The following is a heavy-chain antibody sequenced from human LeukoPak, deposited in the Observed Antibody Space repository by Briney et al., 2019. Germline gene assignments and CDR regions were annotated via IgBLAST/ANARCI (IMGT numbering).Heavy chain of an antibody. CDR2: IYYSGST. J-gene: IGHJ4*02. CDR1: GGSISSSSYY. CDR3: ARVGGGGDGYNIG. V-gene: IGHV4-39*07. D-gene: IGHD5-24*01. Sequence: SETLSLTCTVSGGSISSSSYYWGWIRQPPGKGLEWIGSIYYSGSTYYNPSLKSRVTISVDTSKNQFSLKLSSVTAADTAVYYCARVGGGGDGYNIGWGQGTLVTVSS.